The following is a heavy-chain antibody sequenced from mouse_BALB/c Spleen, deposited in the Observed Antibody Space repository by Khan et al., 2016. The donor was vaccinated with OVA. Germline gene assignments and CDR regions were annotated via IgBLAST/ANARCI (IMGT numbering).Heavy chain of an antibody. CDR3: ARHNYGPFAY. D-gene: IGHD1-1*01. CDR1: GFTFSTYA. Sequence: EVELVESGGDLVKPGGSLKLSCSASGFTFSTYAMSWVRQTPEKRLEWVATISSGCDYIYYPDIVKGRFTISTDNAKNTLYLQMSSQRSEDTAMYYCARHNYGPFAYWGQGTLVTVSA. CDR2: ISSGCDYI. V-gene: IGHV5-9-3*01. J-gene: IGHJ3*01.